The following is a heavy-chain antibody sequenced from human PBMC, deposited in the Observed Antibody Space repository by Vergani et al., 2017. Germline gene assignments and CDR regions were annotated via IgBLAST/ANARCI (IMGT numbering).Heavy chain of an antibody. V-gene: IGHV4-30-2*01. D-gene: IGHD2-2*01. J-gene: IGHJ5*02. CDR2: IYHSGST. CDR3: ARVKGCSSTSCYDYNWFDP. Sequence: QVQLQESGPGLVKPSQTLSLTCAVSGGSISSGGYSWSWIRQPPGKGLEWIGYIYHSGSTYYNPSLKSRVTISVDRSKNQFSLKLSSVTAADTAVYYCARVKGCSSTSCYDYNWFDPWGQGTLVTVSS. CDR1: GGSISSGGYS.